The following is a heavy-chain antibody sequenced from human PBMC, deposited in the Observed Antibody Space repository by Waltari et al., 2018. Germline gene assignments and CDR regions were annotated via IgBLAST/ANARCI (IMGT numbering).Heavy chain of an antibody. Sequence: EVRLEESGGGLVQPGGSLRLSCAASGFTVSGYFMTWVRQAPGKGLEWLPVLYSVGSTYHADSVKGRFTISRDNSKNTLYLQMSSLRAEDTAFYYCARDQSSTSGWFWGAFDIWGQGTMVTVSS. D-gene: IGHD6-19*01. J-gene: IGHJ3*02. V-gene: IGHV3-66*01. CDR3: ARDQSSTSGWFWGAFDI. CDR2: LYSVGST. CDR1: GFTVSGYF.